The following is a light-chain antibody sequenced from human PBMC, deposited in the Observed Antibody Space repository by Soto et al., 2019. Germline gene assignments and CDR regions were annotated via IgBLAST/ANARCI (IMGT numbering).Light chain of an antibody. CDR2: DND. CDR3: GTWDSSLDAGV. V-gene: IGLV1-51*01. J-gene: IGLJ2*01. CDR1: NSNIGSNS. Sequence: QSVLTQPPSVSAAPGQKVTISCSGSNSNIGSNSVSWYQQLPGTAPKLLISDNDNRPSGIPDRFSGSKSGTSATLGITGLQAGDEADYYCGTWDSSLDAGVFGGGTKLTVL.